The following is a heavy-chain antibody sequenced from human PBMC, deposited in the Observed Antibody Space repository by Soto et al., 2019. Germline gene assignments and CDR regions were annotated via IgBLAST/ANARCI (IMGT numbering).Heavy chain of an antibody. V-gene: IGHV1-69*01. CDR2: IVPLFGTT. D-gene: IGHD6-13*01. J-gene: IGHJ5*02. CDR1: GGNFTSYA. Sequence: QVQLVQSGAEVKKPGSSVKVSCKASGGNFTSYAISWVRQAPGQGLELMGGIVPLFGTTNYAHKFRGRVTVTADDSTSTVYMEMSSLRSEDTAVYYCAKASGWSWYNWFDPWGQGTLVTVST. CDR3: AKASGWSWYNWFDP.